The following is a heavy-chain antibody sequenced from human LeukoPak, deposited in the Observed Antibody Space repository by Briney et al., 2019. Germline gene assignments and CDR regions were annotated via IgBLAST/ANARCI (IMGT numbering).Heavy chain of an antibody. J-gene: IGHJ6*03. D-gene: IGHD3-3*01. Sequence: GGSLRLSCAASGFTFSSYAMHWVRQAPGKGLEWVGRIKSKTDGGTTDYAAPVKGRFTISRDDSKNTLYLQMNSLKTEDTAVYYCTTYRLYYDFWSGFTAEYYYYMDVWGKGTTVTVSS. V-gene: IGHV3-15*01. CDR1: GFTFSSYA. CDR2: IKSKTDGGTT. CDR3: TTYRLYYDFWSGFTAEYYYYMDV.